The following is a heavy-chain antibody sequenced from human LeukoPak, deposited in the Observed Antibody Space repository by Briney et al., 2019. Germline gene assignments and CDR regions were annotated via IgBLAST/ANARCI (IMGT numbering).Heavy chain of an antibody. D-gene: IGHD5-18*01. V-gene: IGHV3-21*01. CDR1: GFTFSDYY. CDR2: ISSSSSYI. J-gene: IGHJ4*02. CDR3: ARDEGQLGQNYFDY. Sequence: GGSLRLSCAASGFTFSDYYMSWVRQAPGKGLEWVSSISSSSSYIYYADSVKGRFTISRDNAKNSLYLQMNSLRAEDTAVYYCARDEGQLGQNYFDYWGQGTLVTVSS.